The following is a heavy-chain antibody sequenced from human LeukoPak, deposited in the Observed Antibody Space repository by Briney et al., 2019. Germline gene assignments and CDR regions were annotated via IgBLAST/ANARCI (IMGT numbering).Heavy chain of an antibody. CDR3: ARDNSGWQVGGEDY. Sequence: ASVKVSCKASGYTFNSYGITWVRQAPGQGLEWMGWISAYNGNTQYAHLLQGRVTMTTDTSTSTAHMELRSLRSDDTAVYYCARDNSGWQVGGEDYWGQGTLVTVSS. V-gene: IGHV1-18*01. D-gene: IGHD6-19*01. CDR1: GYTFNSYG. CDR2: ISAYNGNT. J-gene: IGHJ4*02.